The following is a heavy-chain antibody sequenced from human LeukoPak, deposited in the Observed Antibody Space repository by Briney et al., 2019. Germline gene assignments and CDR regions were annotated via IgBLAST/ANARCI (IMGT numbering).Heavy chain of an antibody. CDR3: ALLVISGSYSQAFDY. V-gene: IGHV3-43*02. Sequence: GGSLRLSCAASGFTFDDYAMHWVRQAPGKGLEWVSLISGDGGSTYYADSVKGRFTISRDNSKNSLYLQMNSLRTEDTALYYCALLVISGSYSQAFDYWGQGTLVTVSS. D-gene: IGHD3-10*01. CDR1: GFTFDDYA. CDR2: ISGDGGST. J-gene: IGHJ4*02.